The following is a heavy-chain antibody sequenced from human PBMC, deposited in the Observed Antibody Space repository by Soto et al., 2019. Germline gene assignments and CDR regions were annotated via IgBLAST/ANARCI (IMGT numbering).Heavy chain of an antibody. D-gene: IGHD3-22*01. V-gene: IGHV1-69*01. CDR2: IIPIFGTA. Sequence: GASGKYSCKASGGTFSSYAISWVRQAPGQGLEWMGGIIPIFGTANYAQKFQGRVTITADESTSTAYMELSSLRSEDTAVYYCARATYYYDSSGYYPDYWGQGTLVTVSS. J-gene: IGHJ4*02. CDR1: GGTFSSYA. CDR3: ARATYYYDSSGYYPDY.